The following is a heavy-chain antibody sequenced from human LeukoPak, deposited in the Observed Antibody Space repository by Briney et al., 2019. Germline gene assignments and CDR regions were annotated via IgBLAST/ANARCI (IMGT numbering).Heavy chain of an antibody. CDR2: INHSGST. Sequence: PSETLSLTCAVYGGSFSGYYWSWIRQPPGKGLEWIGEINHSGSTNYNPSLKSRVTISVDTSKNQFSLKLGSVTAADTAVYYCARDLPYYYGSGSPRFDYWGQGTLVTVSS. D-gene: IGHD3-10*01. J-gene: IGHJ4*02. V-gene: IGHV4-34*01. CDR3: ARDLPYYYGSGSPRFDY. CDR1: GGSFSGYY.